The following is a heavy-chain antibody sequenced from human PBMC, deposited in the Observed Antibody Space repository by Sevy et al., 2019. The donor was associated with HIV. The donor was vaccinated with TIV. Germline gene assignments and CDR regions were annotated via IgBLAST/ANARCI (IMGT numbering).Heavy chain of an antibody. CDR1: GFTFSSYG. CDR2: IWYDGSNK. J-gene: IGHJ4*02. Sequence: GGSLRLSCAASGFTFSSYGMHWVRQAPGKGLERVAVIWYDGSNKYYADSVKGRLTISRDNSKNTLYLQMNSLRAEDTAVYYCARDGYYDYVWGSYRYTYYFDYWGQGTLVTVSS. CDR3: ARDGYYDYVWGSYRYTYYFDY. D-gene: IGHD3-16*02. V-gene: IGHV3-33*01.